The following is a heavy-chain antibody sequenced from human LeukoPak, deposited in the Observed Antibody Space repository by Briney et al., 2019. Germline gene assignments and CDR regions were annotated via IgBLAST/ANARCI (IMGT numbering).Heavy chain of an antibody. CDR3: ARGPSPSIAAVDY. CDR1: GYTFTSYD. Sequence: ASVEVSCKASGYTFTSYDINWVRQATGQGLEWMGWMNPNSGNTGYAQKFQGRVTMTRNTPISTAYMELSSLRSEDTPVYYCARGPSPSIAAVDYWGQGTLVTVSS. D-gene: IGHD6-13*01. V-gene: IGHV1-8*01. J-gene: IGHJ4*02. CDR2: MNPNSGNT.